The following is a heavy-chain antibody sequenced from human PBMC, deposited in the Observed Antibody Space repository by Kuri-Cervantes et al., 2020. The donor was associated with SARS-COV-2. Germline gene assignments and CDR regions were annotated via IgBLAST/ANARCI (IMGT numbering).Heavy chain of an antibody. J-gene: IGHJ4*02. CDR2: INAGNGNT. CDR3: ARGRPYYYDSSGRGFFDY. D-gene: IGHD3-22*01. Sequence: ASVKVSCKASGYTFTSYAMHWVRQAPGQRLEWMGWINAGNGNTKYSQKFQGRVTMTTDTSTSTAYMELRSLRSDDTAVYYCARGRPYYYDSSGRGFFDYWGQGTLVTVSS. V-gene: IGHV1-3*01. CDR1: GYTFTSYA.